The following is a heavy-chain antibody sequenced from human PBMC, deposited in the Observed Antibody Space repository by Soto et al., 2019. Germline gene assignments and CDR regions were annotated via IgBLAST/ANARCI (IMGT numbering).Heavy chain of an antibody. CDR2: VFYSGST. D-gene: IGHD6-13*01. J-gene: IGHJ5*02. CDR1: GGSISSSAYS. CDR3: ARHLFRSSWYWFDP. Sequence: SETLSLTCTVSGGSISSSAYSWAWIRQPPGKGLEWIGSVFYSGSTHNNPSLKSRVTISVDTSKNQFSLRLSSVTAAYTAVYYCARHLFRSSWYWFDPWGQGTLVTVSS. V-gene: IGHV4-39*01.